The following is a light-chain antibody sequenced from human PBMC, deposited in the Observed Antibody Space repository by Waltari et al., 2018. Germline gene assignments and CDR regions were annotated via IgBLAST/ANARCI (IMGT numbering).Light chain of an antibody. CDR1: SSDLGGYNY. CDR2: DVS. CDR3: SSYTSTGARL. Sequence: QSALTQPASVSGSPGQSITISCTGTSSDLGGYNYVSWYQQPPGKAPKLMIYDVSNRPSGVSNRFSGSKSGNTASLSISGLQTEDEADYYCSSYTSTGARLFGGGTKVTVL. V-gene: IGLV2-14*03. J-gene: IGLJ2*01.